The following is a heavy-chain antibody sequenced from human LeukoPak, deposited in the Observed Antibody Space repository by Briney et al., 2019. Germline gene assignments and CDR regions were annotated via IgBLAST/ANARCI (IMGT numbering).Heavy chain of an antibody. V-gene: IGHV1-2*02. J-gene: IGHJ6*02. Sequence: ASVNVSCKASGYTFTSYYMHWVRQAPGQGLEWMGWINPDTGATDIAQKFQGRVTMTRDTSISAAYMELSRLRSDDTAVYYCTRDHCSYINCYEDYYYGMDVWGQGTTVTVSS. D-gene: IGHD2-2*01. CDR3: TRDHCSYINCYEDYYYGMDV. CDR1: GYTFTSYY. CDR2: INPDTGAT.